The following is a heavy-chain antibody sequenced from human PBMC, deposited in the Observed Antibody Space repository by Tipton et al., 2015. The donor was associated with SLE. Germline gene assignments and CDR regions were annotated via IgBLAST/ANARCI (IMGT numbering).Heavy chain of an antibody. J-gene: IGHJ4*02. CDR2: IYYSGGT. Sequence: TLSLTCTVSGGSINSHYWSWIRQPPGKGLEWIGYIYYSGGTNYNPSLKTRITMSVDTSKNQFSLKLSSVTAADTAVYYCARGGPSSSYYWGQGTLVSVSP. D-gene: IGHD6-6*01. V-gene: IGHV4-59*11. CDR1: GGSINSHY. CDR3: ARGGPSSSYY.